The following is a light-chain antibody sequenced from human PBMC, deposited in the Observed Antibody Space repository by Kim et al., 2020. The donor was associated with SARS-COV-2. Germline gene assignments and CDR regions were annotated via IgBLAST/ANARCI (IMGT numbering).Light chain of an antibody. V-gene: IGKV4-1*01. J-gene: IGKJ2*01. CDR1: QTILSNSDNKNY. Sequence: DIVMTQSPDSLAVSLGERATINCKSSQTILSNSDNKNYLAWYQQKPGQPPKLLIYWASTRETGVPDRFSGSGSGTDFTLTISSLQAEDVAVYYCQQYYGTPYTLGQGTKLEI. CDR2: WAS. CDR3: QQYYGTPYT.